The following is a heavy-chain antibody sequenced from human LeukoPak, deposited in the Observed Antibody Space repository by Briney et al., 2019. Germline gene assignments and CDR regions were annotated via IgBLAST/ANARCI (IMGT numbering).Heavy chain of an antibody. V-gene: IGHV3-23*01. CDR3: ARGQYCSSTSCYVIGAFDI. J-gene: IGHJ3*02. CDR1: GFTFSSYW. D-gene: IGHD2-2*01. Sequence: GGSLRLSCAASGFTFSSYWMSWVRQAPGKGLEWVSAISGSGGSTYYADSVKGRFTISRDNSKNTLYLQMNSLRAEDTAVYYCARGQYCSSTSCYVIGAFDIWGQGTMITVSS. CDR2: ISGSGGST.